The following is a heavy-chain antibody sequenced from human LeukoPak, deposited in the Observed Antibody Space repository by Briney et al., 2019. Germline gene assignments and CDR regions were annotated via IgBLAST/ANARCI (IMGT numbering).Heavy chain of an antibody. V-gene: IGHV3-23*01. Sequence: GGSLRLSCAASGFTFSSYAMSWVRQAPGKGLGWVSAISGSGGSTYYADSVKGRFTISRDNSKNTLYLQMNSLRAEDTAVYYCAKDVSYCGGDCYPHRLYCFDYWGQGTLVTVSS. CDR1: GFTFSSYA. CDR3: AKDVSYCGGDCYPHRLYCFDY. D-gene: IGHD2-21*02. CDR2: ISGSGGST. J-gene: IGHJ4*02.